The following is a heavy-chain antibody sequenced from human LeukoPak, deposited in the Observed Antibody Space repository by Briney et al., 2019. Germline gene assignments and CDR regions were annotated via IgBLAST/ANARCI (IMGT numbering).Heavy chain of an antibody. CDR3: ARGITMVRGALTSNWFDPSNWFDP. CDR1: GYSFTNYY. Sequence: GASVKVSCKASGYSFTNYYMHWVRQAPGQGLECMGIINPSGGSTSSAQNLQGRVTMTRDTSTSTLYRELSSLRSEDTAVYYCARGITMVRGALTSNWFDPSNWFDPWGQGTLVTVSS. V-gene: IGHV1-46*03. D-gene: IGHD3-10*01. CDR2: INPSGGST. J-gene: IGHJ5*02.